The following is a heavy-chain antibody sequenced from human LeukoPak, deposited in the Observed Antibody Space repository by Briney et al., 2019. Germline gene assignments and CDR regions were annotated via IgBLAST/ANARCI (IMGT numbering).Heavy chain of an antibody. Sequence: GGSLRLSCAASGFTFSDSWMTWVRQCPGKGLQWVASIHQDAGEKQYVDSVRGRFTISRDNAKNSLYLQMNSLRVEDTAMYYCTTSKDHYSHHWGQGTLVTVSS. V-gene: IGHV3-7*05. CDR2: IHQDAGEK. CDR1: GFTFSDSW. J-gene: IGHJ4*02. CDR3: TTSKDHYSHH.